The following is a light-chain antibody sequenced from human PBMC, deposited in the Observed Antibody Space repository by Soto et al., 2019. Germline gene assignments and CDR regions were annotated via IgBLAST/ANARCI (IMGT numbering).Light chain of an antibody. CDR2: GAS. CDR1: QSVSSSF. V-gene: IGKV3-20*01. Sequence: EIVLTQSPGTLSWSPGERATLSCRASQSVSSSFLAWYQQKPGQAPRLLIYGASSRATGIPDRFSGSGSGTDFTLTISRLEPEDVAVYYCQQYRSSPPTFGGGTKVEI. CDR3: QQYRSSPPT. J-gene: IGKJ4*01.